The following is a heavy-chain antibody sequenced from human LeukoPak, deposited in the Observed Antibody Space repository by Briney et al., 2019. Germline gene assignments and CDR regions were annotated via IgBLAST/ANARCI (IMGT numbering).Heavy chain of an antibody. V-gene: IGHV4-34*01. CDR3: ARGRWQWLVRGAFDI. CDR1: GGSFSGYY. CDR2: INHSGST. Sequence: SETLSLTCAVYGGSFSGYYWSWIRQPPGEGLEWIGEINHSGSTNYNPSLKSRVTISVDTSKNQFSLKLSSVTAADTAVYYCARGRWQWLVRGAFDIWGQGTMVTVSS. D-gene: IGHD6-19*01. J-gene: IGHJ3*02.